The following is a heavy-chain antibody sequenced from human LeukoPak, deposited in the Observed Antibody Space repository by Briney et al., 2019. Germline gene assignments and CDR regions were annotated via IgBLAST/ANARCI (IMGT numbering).Heavy chain of an antibody. Sequence: SQTLSLTCTVSGGSISSGSHYWSWIRQPAGKGLEWIGRIYTSGSTNYNPSLKSRVTISIDTSKNQFSLKLSSVTAADTAVYYCARASLYGDYFDYWGQGTLVTVSS. CDR1: GGSISSGSHY. J-gene: IGHJ4*02. V-gene: IGHV4-61*02. D-gene: IGHD4-17*01. CDR3: ARASLYGDYFDY. CDR2: IYTSGST.